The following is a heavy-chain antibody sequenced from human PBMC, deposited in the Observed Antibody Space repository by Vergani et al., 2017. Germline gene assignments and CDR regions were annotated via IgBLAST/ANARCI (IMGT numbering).Heavy chain of an antibody. V-gene: IGHV3-23*01. CDR2: ISGSGGST. Sequence: EVQLLESGGGLVQPGGSLRLSCAASGFTFSSYAMSWVRQAPGKGLEWVSAISGSGGSTYYADSVQGRFTISRDNSKNTLYLQMNSLRAEDTAVNYCAKDREDSSSLFDYWGQGTLVTVSS. CDR3: AKDREDSSSLFDY. CDR1: GFTFSSYA. D-gene: IGHD6-6*01. J-gene: IGHJ4*02.